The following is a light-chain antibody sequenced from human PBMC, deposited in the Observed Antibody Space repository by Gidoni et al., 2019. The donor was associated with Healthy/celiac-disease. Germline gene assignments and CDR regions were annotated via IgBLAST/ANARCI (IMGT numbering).Light chain of an antibody. CDR2: GNS. CDR1: SSNIGAGYD. CDR3: QSYDSSLLYV. V-gene: IGLV1-40*01. J-gene: IGLJ1*01. Sequence: QSVLTQPPSVSGAPGQRVTISCTGSSSNIGAGYDVHWYQQLPGTARKLLIYGNSNRPSGVPDRFSGSKSGTAASLAITGLQAEDEADYYCQSYDSSLLYVFGTGTKVTVL.